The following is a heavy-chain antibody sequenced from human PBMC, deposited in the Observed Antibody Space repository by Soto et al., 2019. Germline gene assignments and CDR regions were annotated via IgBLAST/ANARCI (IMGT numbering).Heavy chain of an antibody. D-gene: IGHD4-4*01. CDR2: IYYSGSS. J-gene: IGHJ6*02. Sequence: QVQLQESGPGLVKPSETLSLTCAVSGGFVSSGSYYWTWIRQPPGKGLEWIGYIYYSGSSNYNPSLKSRVTISEDASKNQFSLKLTSVTAADTAVYYCARTDRYDFSVDVWGQGTTVTVSS. CDR1: GGFVSSGSYY. V-gene: IGHV4-61*01. CDR3: ARTDRYDFSVDV.